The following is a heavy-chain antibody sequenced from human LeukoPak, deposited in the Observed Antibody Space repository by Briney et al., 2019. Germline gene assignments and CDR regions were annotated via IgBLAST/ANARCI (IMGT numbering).Heavy chain of an antibody. CDR1: GGSVSSGSYY. J-gene: IGHJ4*02. D-gene: IGHD1-26*01. CDR2: ICYSGST. Sequence: SETLSLTCTVSGGSVSSGSYYWSWIRQPPGKGLEWIGYICYSGSTNYNPSLKSRVTISVDTSKNQFSLKLSSVTAADTAVYYCARGFPSGSYYDYWGQGTLVTVSS. CDR3: ARGFPSGSYYDY. V-gene: IGHV4-61*01.